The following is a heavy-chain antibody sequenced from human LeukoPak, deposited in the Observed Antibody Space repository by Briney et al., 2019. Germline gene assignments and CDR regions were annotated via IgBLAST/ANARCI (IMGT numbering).Heavy chain of an antibody. D-gene: IGHD3-16*01. CDR3: ARAGAYHFDN. CDR1: GFTFSDYW. V-gene: IGHV3-74*01. J-gene: IGHJ4*02. Sequence: GGSLRLSCAASGFTFSDYWMHWVRQAPGKGLVWVSIINTDTRGTYYADSVKGRFTISRDNAKNTLYLRMNSLRAEDSAVYYCARAGAYHFDNWGQGTLVTVSS. CDR2: INTDTRGT.